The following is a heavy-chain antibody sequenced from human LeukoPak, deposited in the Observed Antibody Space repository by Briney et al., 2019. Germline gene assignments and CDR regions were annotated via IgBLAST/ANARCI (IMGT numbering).Heavy chain of an antibody. D-gene: IGHD2-15*01. V-gene: IGHV4-59*01. J-gene: IGHJ3*02. CDR1: GVSIISYY. CDR3: AGIVVVVAAPSQSFDI. Sequence: PAETLSVTCTVAGVSIISYYWSWILQPPGKGLEWIVYIYYSGSTNYNPSLKSRVTISVDTSKNQLSLKLSSVTAADTAVYYCAGIVVVVAAPSQSFDIWGQGTMVTVSS. CDR2: IYYSGST.